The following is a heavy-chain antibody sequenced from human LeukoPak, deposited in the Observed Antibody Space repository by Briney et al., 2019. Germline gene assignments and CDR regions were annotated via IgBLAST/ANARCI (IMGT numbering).Heavy chain of an antibody. D-gene: IGHD3-10*01. Sequence: GGSLRLSCAASGFTFSTYWMTWVRQAPGKGLEWVGNIKQDGSEKNYVDSAKGRFTISRDNARNSLYLQMNSLRAEDTALYYCARDLVVGGLTQVGAFDMWGQGTMVTVSS. CDR2: IKQDGSEK. CDR1: GFTFSTYW. V-gene: IGHV3-7*05. J-gene: IGHJ3*02. CDR3: ARDLVVGGLTQVGAFDM.